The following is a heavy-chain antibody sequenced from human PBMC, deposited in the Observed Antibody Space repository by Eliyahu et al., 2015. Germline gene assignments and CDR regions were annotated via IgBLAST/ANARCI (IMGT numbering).Heavy chain of an antibody. CDR1: GYSFTSYD. D-gene: IGHD1-7*01. V-gene: IGHV1-8*01. J-gene: IGHJ6*02. CDR3: ARDQELRAYYYGMDV. CDR2: MNPNSGNT. Sequence: QVQLVQSGAEVKKPGASVKVSCKASGYSFTSYDINWVRQATGQGLEWMGWMNPNSGNTGYAQKFQGRVTMTRNTSISTAYMELSSLRSEDTAVYYCARDQELRAYYYGMDVWGQGTTVTVSS.